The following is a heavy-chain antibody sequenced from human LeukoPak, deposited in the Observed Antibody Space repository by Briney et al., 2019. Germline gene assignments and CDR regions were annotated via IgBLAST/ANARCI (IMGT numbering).Heavy chain of an antibody. J-gene: IGHJ4*02. CDR1: GFSFSSYA. Sequence: GGSLRLSCAASGFSFSSYAMYWVRQAPGKGLEWVALIRYDRIDKYYVDSVKGRFTISRDNSKNMLYLQMNSLRTEDTAVYYCVKTGSGWFGDYWGQGARVTVSS. D-gene: IGHD6-13*01. CDR2: IRYDRIDK. V-gene: IGHV3-30*02. CDR3: VKTGSGWFGDY.